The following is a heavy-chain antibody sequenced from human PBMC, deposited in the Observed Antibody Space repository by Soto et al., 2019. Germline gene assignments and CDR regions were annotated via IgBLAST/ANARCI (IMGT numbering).Heavy chain of an antibody. CDR1: GCTFSSYA. CDR3: AKVLRDYYYYGMDV. J-gene: IGHJ6*02. V-gene: IGHV3-23*01. Sequence: GXLRLSCAASGCTFSSYAMSWVRQAPGKGLEWVSAISGSGGSTYYADSVKGRFTISRDNSKNTLYLQMNSLRAEDTAVYYCAKVLRDYYYYGMDVWGQGTTVTGSS. CDR2: ISGSGGST.